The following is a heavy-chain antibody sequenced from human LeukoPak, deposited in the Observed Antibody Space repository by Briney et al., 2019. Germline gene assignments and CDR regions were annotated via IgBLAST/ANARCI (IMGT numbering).Heavy chain of an antibody. CDR3: ARDLDYYDSSGYLDY. Sequence: SETLSLTCAVYGGSFSGYYWSWIRQPPGKGLEWIGEINHSGSTNYNPPLKSRVTISVDTSKNQFSLKLSSVTAADTAVYYCARDLDYYDSSGYLDYWGQGTLVTVSS. V-gene: IGHV4-34*01. J-gene: IGHJ4*02. CDR1: GGSFSGYY. D-gene: IGHD3-22*01. CDR2: INHSGST.